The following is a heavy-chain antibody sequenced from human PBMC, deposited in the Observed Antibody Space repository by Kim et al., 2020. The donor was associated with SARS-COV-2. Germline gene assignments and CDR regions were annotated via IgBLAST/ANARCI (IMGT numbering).Heavy chain of an antibody. CDR3: ARSPAVTAMRGFDS. CDR1: EFTVSSNY. CDR2: LYTGGST. V-gene: IGHV3-53*01. D-gene: IGHD2-21*02. Sequence: LSLTCAASEFTVSSNYMSWVRQAPGKGLEWVSVLYTGGSTYYADSVKGRFTISRDNSKNTLYLQMNSLRAEDTAMYYCARSPAVTAMRGFDSWGQGTLVTVSS. J-gene: IGHJ4*02.